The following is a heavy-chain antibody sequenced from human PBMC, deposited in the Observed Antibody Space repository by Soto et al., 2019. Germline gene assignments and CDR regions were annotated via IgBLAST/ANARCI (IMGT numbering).Heavy chain of an antibody. V-gene: IGHV1-18*04. CDR2: ISAYNGNT. J-gene: IGHJ4*02. CDR3: ARDDYGGNRFFDY. CDR1: GYTFASYG. D-gene: IGHD4-17*01. Sequence: ASVKVSCKSSGYTFASYGIIWVRQAPGQGLEWMGWISAYNGNTNYAQKLQGRVTMTTDTSTSTAYMELRSLRSDDTAVYYCARDDYGGNRFFDYWGQGTLVNVSS.